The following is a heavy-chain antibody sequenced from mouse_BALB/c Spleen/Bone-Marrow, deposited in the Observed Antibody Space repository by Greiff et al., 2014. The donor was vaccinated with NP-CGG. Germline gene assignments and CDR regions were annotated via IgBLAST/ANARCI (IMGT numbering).Heavy chain of an antibody. V-gene: IGHV1-87*01. CDR2: IYPGDGDT. CDR3: ARFGYSFAY. CDR1: GYTFTSYW. Sequence: VQLQQSGAELARPGAPVKLSCKASGYTFTSYWMQWVKQRPGQGLEWIGTIYPGDGDTRYTQKFKGKATLTADKSSSTAYMQLSSLASEDSAVYYCARFGYSFAYWGQGTLVTVSA. D-gene: IGHD2-3*01. J-gene: IGHJ3*01.